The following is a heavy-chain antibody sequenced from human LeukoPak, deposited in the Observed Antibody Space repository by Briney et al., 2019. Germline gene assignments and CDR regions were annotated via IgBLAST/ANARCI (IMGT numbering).Heavy chain of an antibody. CDR1: GFTFSSYW. J-gene: IGHJ6*03. CDR3: ARVRQQLVRLLGRDTTYYYYYYMDV. D-gene: IGHD6-13*01. Sequence: GESLRLSCAASGFTFSSYWMSWVRQAPGKGLGWVANIKQDGSEKYYVDSVKGRFTISRDNAKNSLYLQMNSLRAEDTAVYYCARVRQQLVRLLGRDTTYYYYYYMDVWGKGTTVTVSS. CDR2: IKQDGSEK. V-gene: IGHV3-7*01.